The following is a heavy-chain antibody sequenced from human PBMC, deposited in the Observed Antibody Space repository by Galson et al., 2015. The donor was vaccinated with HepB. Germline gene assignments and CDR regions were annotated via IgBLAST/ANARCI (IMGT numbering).Heavy chain of an antibody. J-gene: IGHJ4*02. Sequence: SLRLSCAASGFTFSSYAMSWVRQAPGKGLEWVAVISYDGSNKYYADSVKGRFTISRDNSKNTLYLQMNSLRAEDTAVYYCAGGVWGGDSLFDYWGQGTLVTVSS. V-gene: IGHV3-30-3*01. D-gene: IGHD4-17*01. CDR2: ISYDGSNK. CDR3: AGGVWGGDSLFDY. CDR1: GFTFSSYA.